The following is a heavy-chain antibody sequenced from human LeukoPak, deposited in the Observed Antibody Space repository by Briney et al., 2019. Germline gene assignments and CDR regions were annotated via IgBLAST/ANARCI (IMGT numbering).Heavy chain of an antibody. Sequence: GASLRLSCAASGFTFSSYAMRWVRQAPGKGLEWVSAISGSGGSTYYADPVKGRFTISRDNSKNSLYLQMNSLRAEDTAVYYCAKDQAGYSSGWYYFDYWGQGTLVTVSS. V-gene: IGHV3-23*01. CDR1: GFTFSSYA. J-gene: IGHJ4*02. D-gene: IGHD6-19*01. CDR2: ISGSGGST. CDR3: AKDQAGYSSGWYYFDY.